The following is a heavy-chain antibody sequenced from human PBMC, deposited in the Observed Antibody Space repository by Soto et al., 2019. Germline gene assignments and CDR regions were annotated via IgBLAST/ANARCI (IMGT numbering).Heavy chain of an antibody. D-gene: IGHD6-6*01. Sequence: EVQLVESGGGLVQPGGSLRLSCAASGFTFSSYWMSWVRQAPGKGLEWVANIKQDGSEKYYVDSVKGRFTISRDNAKNSLYLQMNSLRAEDTAVYYCARGKKSAARPRAPSYYYMDVWGKGTTVTVSS. J-gene: IGHJ6*03. CDR1: GFTFSSYW. CDR2: IKQDGSEK. V-gene: IGHV3-7*01. CDR3: ARGKKSAARPRAPSYYYMDV.